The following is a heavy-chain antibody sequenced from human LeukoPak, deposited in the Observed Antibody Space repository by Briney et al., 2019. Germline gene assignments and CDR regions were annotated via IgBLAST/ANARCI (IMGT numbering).Heavy chain of an antibody. Sequence: ASVKVSCKASGYTFTGFYIHWVRQAPGQGLEWMGWINPNSGGTNYAQKFQDRVTMTRDTSISTAYMELSSLKSDDTAVYYCARPLTTSGWYFDLRGRGTLVTVSS. J-gene: IGHJ2*01. CDR3: ARPLTTSGWYFDL. D-gene: IGHD1-14*01. V-gene: IGHV1-2*02. CDR1: GYTFTGFY. CDR2: INPNSGGT.